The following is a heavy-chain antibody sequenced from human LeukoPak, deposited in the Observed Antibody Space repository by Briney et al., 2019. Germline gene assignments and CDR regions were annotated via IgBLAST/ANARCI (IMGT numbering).Heavy chain of an antibody. CDR1: GDSVSSNSAA. CDR2: TYDRSKWYN. D-gene: IGHD3-10*01. CDR3: ARDLGHITMVRGVMAAFDI. V-gene: IGHV6-1*01. J-gene: IGHJ3*02. Sequence: SQTLSLTCAISGDSVSSNSAAWNWIRQSPSRGLEWLGRTYDRSKWYNDYAVSVKSRITINPDTSKNQFSLQLNSVTPEDTAVYYCARDLGHITMVRGVMAAFDIWGQGTMVTVSS.